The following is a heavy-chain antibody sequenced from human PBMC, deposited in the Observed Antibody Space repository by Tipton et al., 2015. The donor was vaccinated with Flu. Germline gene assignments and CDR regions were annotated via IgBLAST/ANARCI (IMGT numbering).Heavy chain of an antibody. CDR2: MSGSGGST. D-gene: IGHD3-10*01. V-gene: IGHV3-23*01. CDR3: AKDGDGSGTRNFDY. Sequence: SLRLSCAASGFTFKNYAMSWVRQAPGKGLEWVSAMSGSGGSTYYTDSVKGRFTISRDNSKNTLYLQMNSLRAEDTAVYYCAKDGDGSGTRNFDYWGQGTLVTVSS. J-gene: IGHJ4*02. CDR1: GFTFKNYA.